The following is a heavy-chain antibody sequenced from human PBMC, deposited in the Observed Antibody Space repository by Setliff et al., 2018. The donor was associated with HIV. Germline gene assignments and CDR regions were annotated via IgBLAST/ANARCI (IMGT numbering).Heavy chain of an antibody. V-gene: IGHV4-4*08. CDR2: IFASGST. CDR1: GDSINKYY. J-gene: IGHJ5*02. CDR3: ARGELLPGWFDP. D-gene: IGHD1-26*01. Sequence: SETLSLTCTVSGDSINKYYWSWIRQPPGKGLEWIGHIFASGSTKYNPSLESRVTMSVDTSRTQFSLKLRSVTAADMAVYYCARGELLPGWFDPWGQGTLVTVSS.